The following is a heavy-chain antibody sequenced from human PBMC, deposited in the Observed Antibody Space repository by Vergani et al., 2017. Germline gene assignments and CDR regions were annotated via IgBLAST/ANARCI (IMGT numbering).Heavy chain of an antibody. V-gene: IGHV2-5*01. Sequence: QITLRESGPTLVKPTQTLTLTCTFSGFSLNSIGVGVGWIRQPPGEALDWLALIYWNDNSRYSPSLQNRLTITKDTSTTQVVLTMTNMGPVNTATYFCVHRPPNGRNGFDLWGPGILVSVSS. J-gene: IGHJ5*02. CDR3: VHRPPNGRNGFDL. D-gene: IGHD2-8*01. CDR2: IYWNDNS. CDR1: GFSLNSIGVG.